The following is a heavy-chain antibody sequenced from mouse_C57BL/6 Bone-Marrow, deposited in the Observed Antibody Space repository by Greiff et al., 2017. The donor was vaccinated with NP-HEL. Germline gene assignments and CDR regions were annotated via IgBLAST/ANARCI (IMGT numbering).Heavy chain of an antibody. CDR1: GFTFSDYY. CDR3: AREGYYGRSSHFDY. V-gene: IGHV5-16*01. J-gene: IGHJ2*01. Sequence: EVQVVESEGGLVQPGSSMKLSCTASGFTFSDYYMAWVRQVPEKGLEWVANINYDGSSTYYLDSLKSRFIISRDNAKNILYLQMSSLKSEDTATYYCAREGYYGRSSHFDYWGQGTTLTVSS. D-gene: IGHD1-1*01. CDR2: INYDGSST.